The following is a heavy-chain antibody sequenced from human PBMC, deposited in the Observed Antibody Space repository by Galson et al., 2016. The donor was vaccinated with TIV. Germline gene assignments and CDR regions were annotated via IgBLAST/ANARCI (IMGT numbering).Heavy chain of an antibody. D-gene: IGHD2-21*01. Sequence: QSGAEVKKPGASVKVSCKTSGYSFTTYAMHWVRQAPGQGLEWMGCINAGNSNTKYSQKFQGRLTITRDKFASTAYMELSSLTSADTAVYYCARPPYCGGDCYKYDRWGQGTLVTVSS. V-gene: IGHV1-3*01. CDR2: INAGNSNT. CDR3: ARPPYCGGDCYKYDR. J-gene: IGHJ4*02. CDR1: GYSFTTYA.